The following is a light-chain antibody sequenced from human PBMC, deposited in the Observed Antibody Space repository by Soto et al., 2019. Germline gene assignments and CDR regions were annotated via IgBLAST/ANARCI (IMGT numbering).Light chain of an antibody. CDR2: AAS. Sequence: AIRMTQSPSSLSASTGDRVTITCRASQGISSYLAWYQQKPGKAPKLLIYAASTLQSGFPSRFSGSGSATDFTLTISCLQSEDFATYYCQQYYSYPSTFGQGTKVEIK. CDR1: QGISSY. V-gene: IGKV1-8*01. CDR3: QQYYSYPST. J-gene: IGKJ1*01.